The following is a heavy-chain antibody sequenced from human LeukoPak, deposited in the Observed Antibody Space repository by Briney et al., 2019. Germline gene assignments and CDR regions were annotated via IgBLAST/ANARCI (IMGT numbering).Heavy chain of an antibody. CDR2: INPNSGDT. Sequence: ASVKVSFKASVYTFTAYYLHWVRQAPGQGLEWMGWINPNSGDTNYAQKFQGRVTMTRDTSITTAYMELSRLTSDDTAIYYCARDRMGDCATTSCYLAYWGQGTLVTVSS. D-gene: IGHD2-2*01. V-gene: IGHV1-2*02. CDR3: ARDRMGDCATTSCYLAY. CDR1: VYTFTAYY. J-gene: IGHJ4*02.